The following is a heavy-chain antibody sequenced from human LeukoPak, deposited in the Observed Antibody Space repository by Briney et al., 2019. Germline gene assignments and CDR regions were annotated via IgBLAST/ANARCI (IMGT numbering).Heavy chain of an antibody. CDR3: AKEGSDASRDPFLPFDP. CDR2: IYHSGTT. D-gene: IGHD2/OR15-2a*01. V-gene: IGHV4-38-2*02. Sequence: PSETLSLNCSVSLYSIRSGYYWGWIRQSPGKGLEWIGRIYHSGTTYYIPSLKTRAAFSVDMSNNQFPLTMRSVTAAATAVYCVAKEGSDASRDPFLPFDPWGQGILVIVSS. J-gene: IGHJ5*02. CDR1: LYSIRSGYY.